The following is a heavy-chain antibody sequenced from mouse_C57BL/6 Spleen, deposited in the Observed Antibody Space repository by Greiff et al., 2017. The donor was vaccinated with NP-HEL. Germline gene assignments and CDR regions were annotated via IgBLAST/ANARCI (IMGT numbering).Heavy chain of an antibody. CDR3: ARSGGPKVFYFDY. Sequence: QVQLQQPGAELVKPGASVKLSCKASGYTFTSYWMHWVKQRPGQGLEWIGMIHPNSGSTNYNEKFTSKATLTVDKSSSTAYMQLSSLTSEDSAVYYCARSGGPKVFYFDYWGQGTTLTVSS. CDR1: GYTFTSYW. CDR2: IHPNSGST. V-gene: IGHV1-64*01. D-gene: IGHD3-1*01. J-gene: IGHJ2*01.